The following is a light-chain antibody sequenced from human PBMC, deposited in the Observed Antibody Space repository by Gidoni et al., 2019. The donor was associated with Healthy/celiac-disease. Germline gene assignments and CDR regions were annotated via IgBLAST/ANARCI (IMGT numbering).Light chain of an antibody. CDR2: WAS. V-gene: IGKV4-1*01. CDR3: QQYYSTPPT. CDR1: QSVLYSSNNKNY. Sequence: DIVRTQSQDSLAVSLGERATINCKSSQSVLYSSNNKNYLAWYQQKPGQPPKLLIYWASTRESGVPDRFSGSGSGTDFTLTISSLQAEDVAVYYCQQYYSTPPTFGQGTKVEIK. J-gene: IGKJ1*01.